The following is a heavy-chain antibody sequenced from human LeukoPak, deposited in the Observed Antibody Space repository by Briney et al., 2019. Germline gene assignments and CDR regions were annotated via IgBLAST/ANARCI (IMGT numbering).Heavy chain of an antibody. CDR3: AKGSYYDSSGSFYFDY. CDR2: ISGSGDNT. CDR1: GFTFSSYA. Sequence: GGSLRLSCAASGFTFSSYAMSWVRQAPGKGLERVSGISGSGDNTYYADSVKGRFTISRDNSKNTLYVQVNSLGTEDTAAYYCAKGSYYDSSGSFYFDYWGQGTLVTVSS. D-gene: IGHD3-22*01. J-gene: IGHJ4*02. V-gene: IGHV3-23*01.